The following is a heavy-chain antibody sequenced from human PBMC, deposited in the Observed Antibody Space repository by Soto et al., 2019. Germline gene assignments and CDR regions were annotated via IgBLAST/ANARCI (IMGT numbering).Heavy chain of an antibody. D-gene: IGHD3-10*01. CDR3: ARQGFGPRHGLVDV. CDR1: GGSISSYY. Sequence: QVQLQESGPGLVKPSETLSLSCTVSGGSISSYYWSWFRQSPGKRMEWIGYVHHSWGSSYNPSLLSRVAISLGTSKSQFSRKVTSVTARDTAVYYCARQGFGPRHGLVDVWGQGTTVTVSS. J-gene: IGHJ6*02. CDR2: VHHSWGS. V-gene: IGHV4-59*08.